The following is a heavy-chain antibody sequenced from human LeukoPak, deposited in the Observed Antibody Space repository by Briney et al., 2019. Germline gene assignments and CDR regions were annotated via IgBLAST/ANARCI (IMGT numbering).Heavy chain of an antibody. J-gene: IGHJ4*02. CDR2: INPSGGST. D-gene: IGHD4-17*01. Sequence: ASVKVSCKASGYTFTSYYIHWVRQAPGQGREWMGLINPSGGSTNYAQKFQGRVTMTRDMSTSTVYMELSSLRSEGTAVYYCVVGGDYFGDYWGQGTLVTVSS. CDR1: GYTFTSYY. V-gene: IGHV1-46*01. CDR3: VVGGDYFGDY.